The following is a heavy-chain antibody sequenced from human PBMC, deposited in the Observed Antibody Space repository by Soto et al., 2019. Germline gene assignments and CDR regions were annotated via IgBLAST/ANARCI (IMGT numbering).Heavy chain of an antibody. J-gene: IGHJ5*02. CDR2: ISYDGSNK. D-gene: IGHD2-2*01. Sequence: QVQLVESGGGVVQPGRSLRLSCAASGFTFSSYAMHWVRQAPGKGLEWVAVISYDGSNKYYADSVKGRFTISRDNSKNTLYLQRNSLRAEDTAVYYCARDRYCSSTSCYNWFDPWGQGTLVTVSS. V-gene: IGHV3-30-3*01. CDR3: ARDRYCSSTSCYNWFDP. CDR1: GFTFSSYA.